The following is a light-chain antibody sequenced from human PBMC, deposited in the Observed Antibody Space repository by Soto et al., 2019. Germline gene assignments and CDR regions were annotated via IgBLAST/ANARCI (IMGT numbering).Light chain of an antibody. CDR3: QQYCTSLWT. J-gene: IGKJ1*01. CDR1: QSFTSSY. Sequence: EIVLRHSPGTLSLSPGERATLSCRASQSFTSSYLAWYQQKPGQAPRLLIYDASNRATGIPDRFSGSGSGTDFTLTISRLEPEDFAVYYCQQYCTSLWTYGQGTKVDI. V-gene: IGKV3-20*01. CDR2: DAS.